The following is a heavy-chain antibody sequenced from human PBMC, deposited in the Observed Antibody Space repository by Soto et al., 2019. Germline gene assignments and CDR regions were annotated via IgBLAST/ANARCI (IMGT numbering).Heavy chain of an antibody. CDR3: ARHGSTTVTIEWFDP. Sequence: SETLSLTCTVSGGSISSSSYYWGWIRQPPGKGLEWIGSIYYSGSTYYNPSLKSRVTISVDTSKNQFSLKLSSVTAADTAVYYCARHGSTTVTIEWFDPWGQGTLVTVSS. D-gene: IGHD4-17*01. J-gene: IGHJ5*02. CDR2: IYYSGST. CDR1: GGSISSSSYY. V-gene: IGHV4-39*01.